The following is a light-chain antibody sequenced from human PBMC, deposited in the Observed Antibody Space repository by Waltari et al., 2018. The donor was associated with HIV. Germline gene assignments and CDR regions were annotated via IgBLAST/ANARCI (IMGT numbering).Light chain of an antibody. J-gene: IGLJ1*01. V-gene: IGLV2-11*01. CDR3: CSYAGSYTYV. CDR2: DVS. CDR1: SRDAGGYNY. Sequence: QSALTQPRSVSGSPGPSVTISCTGTSRDAGGYNYVSWYQQHPGKAPKVRIYDVSKRPSGVPDRFSGSKSGNTASLTISGLQAEDEADYYCCSYAGSYTYVFGTGTKVTVL.